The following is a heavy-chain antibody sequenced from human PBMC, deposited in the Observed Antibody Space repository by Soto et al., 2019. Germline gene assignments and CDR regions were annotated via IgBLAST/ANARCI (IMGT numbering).Heavy chain of an antibody. CDR1: GFTFSSYG. CDR3: AKEGLSSQYFFDY. V-gene: IGHV3-23*01. CDR2: ISGSDGST. Sequence: EVQLLESGGGLVQPGGSLRLSCAASGFTFSSYGMHWVRQAPGKGLVWVSTISGSDGSTYYADSVKGRFTTSRDNSKNKLYLQMNSLRADDTAVYCCAKEGLSSQYFFDYWGQGSLVTVST. D-gene: IGHD6-19*01. J-gene: IGHJ4*02.